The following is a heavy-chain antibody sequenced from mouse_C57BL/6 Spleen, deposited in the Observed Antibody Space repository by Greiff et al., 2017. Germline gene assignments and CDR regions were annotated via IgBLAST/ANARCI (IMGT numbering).Heavy chain of an antibody. CDR3: ARVSTVVAFDY. CDR1: GYTFTSYW. J-gene: IGHJ2*01. V-gene: IGHV1-52*01. CDR2: IDPSDIET. Sequence: QVQLQQPGAELVRPGSSVKLSCKASGYTFTSYWMHWVKQRPIQGLEWIGNIDPSDIETHYNQKFKDKATLTVDKSSSTAYMQLSSLTSEDSAVYYCARVSTVVAFDYWGQGTTLTVSS. D-gene: IGHD1-1*01.